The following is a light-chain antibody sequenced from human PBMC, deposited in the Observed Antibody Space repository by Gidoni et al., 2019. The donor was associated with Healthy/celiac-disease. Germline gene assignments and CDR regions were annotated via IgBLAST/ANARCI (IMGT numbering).Light chain of an antibody. Sequence: DIVMIQSPLSLPVTPGEPASISCRSSQSLLHSNGYNYLDWYLQKPGQSPQLLIYLGSNRASGVPDRFSGSGSGTDFTLKISRVEAEDVGVYYCKQALQTPTFGQGTRLEIK. CDR2: LGS. CDR3: KQALQTPT. V-gene: IGKV2-28*01. J-gene: IGKJ5*01. CDR1: QSLLHSNGYNY.